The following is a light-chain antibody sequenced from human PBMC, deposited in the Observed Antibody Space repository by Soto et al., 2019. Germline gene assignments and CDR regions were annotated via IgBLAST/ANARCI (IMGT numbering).Light chain of an antibody. Sequence: ETVLTQSPATLSLSPGERATLSCRASHSVGNYLAWYQQKPGQAPRLLIYDASNRATGIPARFTGSGSGTDFTLTISSLEPEDFAVYYCQQRGDWPPFTFGPGTTVDIK. CDR1: HSVGNY. CDR3: QQRGDWPPFT. J-gene: IGKJ3*01. CDR2: DAS. V-gene: IGKV3-11*01.